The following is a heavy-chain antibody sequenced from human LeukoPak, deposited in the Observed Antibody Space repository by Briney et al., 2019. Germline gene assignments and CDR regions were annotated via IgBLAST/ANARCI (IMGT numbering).Heavy chain of an antibody. Sequence: SVKVSCKASGGTFSNYAINWVRQAPGQGLEWMGGIIPIFNTANYAQKFQGRVTITTDESTSTAYMELSSLRSEDTAVYYCARGPNMAYCGGDCRWFDPWGQGTLVTASS. CDR3: ARGPNMAYCGGDCRWFDP. D-gene: IGHD2-21*02. CDR2: IIPIFNTA. CDR1: GGTFSNYA. J-gene: IGHJ5*02. V-gene: IGHV1-69*05.